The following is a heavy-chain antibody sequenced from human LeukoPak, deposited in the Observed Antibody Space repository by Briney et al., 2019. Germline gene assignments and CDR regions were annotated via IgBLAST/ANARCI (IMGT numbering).Heavy chain of an antibody. V-gene: IGHV3-23*01. Sequence: GGSLRLSCAASGFTFSNYHMAWVRQAPGKGPEWVSAISGPGDSTIYADLEKGLFTISRDNYKNTWSLQMSSLKGDDPALYYCAKELWEWSRYLDSWGQGVLVTVPS. CDR1: GFTFSNYH. J-gene: IGHJ4*02. CDR2: ISGPGDST. D-gene: IGHD3-3*01. CDR3: AKELWEWSRYLDS.